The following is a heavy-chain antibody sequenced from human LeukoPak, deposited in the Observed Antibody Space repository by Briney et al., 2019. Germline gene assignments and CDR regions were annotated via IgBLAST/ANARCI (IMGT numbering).Heavy chain of an antibody. CDR3: AGEKLGTTQGPIDY. V-gene: IGHV1-69*04. CDR2: IIPILGIA. J-gene: IGHJ4*02. Sequence: SVKVSCKASGGTFSSYAISWVRQAPGQGLEWMGRIIPILGIANYAQKFQGRVTITADKSTSTVYMELSSLRSGDTAVYYCAGEKLGTTQGPIDYWGQGTLVTVSS. D-gene: IGHD1-1*01. CDR1: GGTFSSYA.